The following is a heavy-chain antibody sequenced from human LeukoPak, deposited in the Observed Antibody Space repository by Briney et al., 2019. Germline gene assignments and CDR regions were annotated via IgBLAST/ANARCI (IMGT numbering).Heavy chain of an antibody. CDR2: INSDGSST. V-gene: IGHV3-74*01. D-gene: IGHD6-6*01. J-gene: IGHJ5*02. Sequence: GGSLRLSCAASGFTFSIYWMHWVRQAPGKGLVWVSRINSDGSSTSYADSVKGRFTISRDNDKNTLYLQMNSLRAEDTAVYYCASAFSSSSGRWFDPWGQGTLVTVSS. CDR3: ASAFSSSSGRWFDP. CDR1: GFTFSIYW.